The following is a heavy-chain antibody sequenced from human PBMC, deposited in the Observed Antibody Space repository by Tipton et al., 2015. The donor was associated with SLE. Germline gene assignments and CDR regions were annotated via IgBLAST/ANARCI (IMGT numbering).Heavy chain of an antibody. CDR3: ARSSGDSLYYFNY. CDR1: GGSISSGGYP. V-gene: IGHV4-30-2*01. J-gene: IGHJ4*02. D-gene: IGHD2-15*01. CDR2: IYHSGST. Sequence: TLSLTCSVSGGSISSGGYPWSWIRQPPGKGLEWIGFIYHSGSTYYNPSLESRVTISQDWSKNQFSLKLSSVTAADTAVYYCARSSGDSLYYFNYWGQGTLVSVSS.